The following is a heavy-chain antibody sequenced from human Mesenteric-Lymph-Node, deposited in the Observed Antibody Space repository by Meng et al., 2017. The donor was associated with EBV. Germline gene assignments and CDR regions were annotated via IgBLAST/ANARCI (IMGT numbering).Heavy chain of an antibody. J-gene: IGHJ5*02. CDR3: ATRAAYYYDSSGHYFTS. CDR1: GYTLTDFS. CDR2: YDPEDGET. Sequence: QVQVVYVGDEVKKPGDSVNVSCRVSGYTLTDFSMHWVRQAPGKGLEWMGGYDPEDGETIFAQKFQGRVTMTEDTSTDTAYMELSSLRSEDTAVYYCATRAAYYYDSSGHYFTSWGQGTLVTVSS. V-gene: IGHV1-24*01. D-gene: IGHD3-22*01.